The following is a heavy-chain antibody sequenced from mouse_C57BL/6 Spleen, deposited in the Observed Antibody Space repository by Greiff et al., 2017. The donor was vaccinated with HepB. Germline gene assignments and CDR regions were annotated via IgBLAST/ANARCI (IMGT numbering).Heavy chain of an antibody. D-gene: IGHD1-1*01. V-gene: IGHV1-18*01. CDR1: GYTFTDYN. CDR2: INPNNGGT. J-gene: IGHJ2*01. CDR3: ARSVFYYGRGYFDY. Sequence: EVQLQESGPELVKPGASVKIPCKASGYTFTDYNMDWVKQSHGKSLEWIGDINPNNGGTIYNQKFKGKATLTVDKSSSTAYMELRSLTSEDTAVYYCARSVFYYGRGYFDYWGQGTTLTVSS.